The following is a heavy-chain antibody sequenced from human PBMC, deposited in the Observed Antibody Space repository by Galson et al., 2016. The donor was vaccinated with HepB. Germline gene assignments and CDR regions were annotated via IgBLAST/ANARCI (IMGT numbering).Heavy chain of an antibody. J-gene: IGHJ4*01. CDR3: ARDRSFDRNSRGVPFDY. D-gene: IGHD3-16*01. CDR2: ISSSSNFI. V-gene: IGHV3-21*01. Sequence: SLRLSCAASRFDFSSYRMNWVRQAPGKGLDWVATISSSSNFIYYADSVKGRFTISRDNAEDSLDLQMNSLRPEDTAVYYCARDRSFDRNSRGVPFDYWGQGTLVTVSS. CDR1: RFDFSSYR.